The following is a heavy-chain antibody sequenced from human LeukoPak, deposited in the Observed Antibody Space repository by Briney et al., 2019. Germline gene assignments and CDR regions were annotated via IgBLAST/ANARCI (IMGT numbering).Heavy chain of an antibody. CDR1: GGSISSYY. CDR3: ASTNKDIVAVPAAPHYYYYYMYV. Sequence: PSGTLSLTCTVSGGSISSYYWSWIRQPPGKGLEWIGYIYYSGSTNYNPSLKSRVTISVDTSKNQFSLKLSSVTAADTAVYNCASTNKDIVAVPAAPHYYYYYMYVWDKGTTVTVSS. V-gene: IGHV4-59*01. CDR2: IYYSGST. J-gene: IGHJ6*03. D-gene: IGHD2-2*01.